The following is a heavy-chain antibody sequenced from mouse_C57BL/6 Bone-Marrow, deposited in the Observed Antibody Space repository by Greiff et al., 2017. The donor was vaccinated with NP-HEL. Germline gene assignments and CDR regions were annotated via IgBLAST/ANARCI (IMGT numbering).Heavy chain of an antibody. CDR3: TTGIYYDYDDY. V-gene: IGHV14-4*01. CDR1: GFNIKDDY. CDR2: IDPENGDT. J-gene: IGHJ2*01. Sequence: EVKLVDSGAELVRPGASVKLSCTASGFNIKDDYMHWVKQRPEQGLEWIGWIDPENGDTEYASKFQGKATITADTSSNTAYLQLSSLTSEDTAVYYCTTGIYYDYDDYWGQGTTLTVSS. D-gene: IGHD2-4*01.